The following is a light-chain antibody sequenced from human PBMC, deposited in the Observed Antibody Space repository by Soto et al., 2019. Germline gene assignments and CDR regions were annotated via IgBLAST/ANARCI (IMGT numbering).Light chain of an antibody. J-gene: IGLJ3*02. CDR1: SSDVGGYNY. CDR3: SSYTSSSTLDWV. Sequence: QSVLTQPASVSGSPGQSITISCTGTSSDVGGYNYVSWYQQHPGKAPKLMIYEVSNRLSGVSNRFSGSKSGNTASLTISGLQAEDEADYYCSSYTSSSTLDWVFGGGTKVTVL. V-gene: IGLV2-14*01. CDR2: EVS.